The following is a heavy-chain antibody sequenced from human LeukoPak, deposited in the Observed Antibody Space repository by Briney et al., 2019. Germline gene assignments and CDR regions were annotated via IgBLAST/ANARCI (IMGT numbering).Heavy chain of an antibody. Sequence: SESLSLTCTVSGGTISSYYWNWIRQPLGKGLEWIGYIQFSGSAKNNHALKSRVTISVDTSKNQFSLKLSSVTAADTAVYYCARWYSSGWAFDYWGQGTLVTVSS. J-gene: IGHJ4*02. CDR2: IQFSGSA. CDR3: ARWYSSGWAFDY. V-gene: IGHV4-59*08. D-gene: IGHD6-19*01. CDR1: GGTISSYY.